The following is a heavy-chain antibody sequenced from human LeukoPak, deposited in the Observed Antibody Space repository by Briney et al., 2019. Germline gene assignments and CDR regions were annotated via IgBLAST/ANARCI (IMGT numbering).Heavy chain of an antibody. D-gene: IGHD3-22*01. CDR3: ARVSHDSSGYFDY. J-gene: IGHJ4*02. Sequence: SETLSLTCTVSGGSISSYYWSWIRQPPGKGLEWIGYIYYSGSTNYNPSLKSRVTISVDTSKNQFSLKLSSVTAADTAVYYWARVSHDSSGYFDYWGQGTLVTVSS. V-gene: IGHV4-59*01. CDR2: IYYSGST. CDR1: GGSISSYY.